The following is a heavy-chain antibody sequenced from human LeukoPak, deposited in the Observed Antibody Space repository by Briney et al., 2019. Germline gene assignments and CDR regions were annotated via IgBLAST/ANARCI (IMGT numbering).Heavy chain of an antibody. CDR1: GFTYKRDV. J-gene: IGHJ4*02. D-gene: IGHD2-8*01. V-gene: IGHV3-9*01. Sequence: GGSLRLSCVTSGFTYKRDVMQWMRRAPGKGLECVSSIHPNNGGVGYAASVKGRFAISRDNARNSLYLEMTSLRPEDTAVYYCVKDAPNGSVDFWGRGTLVTVSS. CDR2: IHPNNGGV. CDR3: VKDAPNGSVDF.